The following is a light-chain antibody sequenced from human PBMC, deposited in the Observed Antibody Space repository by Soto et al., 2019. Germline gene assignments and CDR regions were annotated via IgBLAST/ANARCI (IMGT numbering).Light chain of an antibody. Sequence: DIKMTQSPSTLSTSLGDRVTITCRASQSIDFYLAWYQQKPGKAPKLLIYEASNLESGVPSRFSGSGYGTEFTLTISSLQPDDFATYYCQQSRNYPWTFGQGTKVDIK. CDR2: EAS. J-gene: IGKJ1*01. CDR1: QSIDFY. CDR3: QQSRNYPWT. V-gene: IGKV1-5*03.